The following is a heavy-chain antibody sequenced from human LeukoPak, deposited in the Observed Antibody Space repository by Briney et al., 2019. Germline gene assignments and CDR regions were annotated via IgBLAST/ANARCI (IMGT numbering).Heavy chain of an antibody. CDR2: ISYDGSNK. CDR1: GFTFSSYA. D-gene: IGHD3-22*01. Sequence: GGSLRLSCAASGFTFSSYAMHWVRQAPGKGLEWVAVISYDGSNKYYADSVKGRFTISRDNSKNTLYLQMNSLRAEDTAAYYCARVPRIVVDTTTTYWGQGTLVTVSS. J-gene: IGHJ4*02. CDR3: ARVPRIVVDTTTTY. V-gene: IGHV3-30-3*01.